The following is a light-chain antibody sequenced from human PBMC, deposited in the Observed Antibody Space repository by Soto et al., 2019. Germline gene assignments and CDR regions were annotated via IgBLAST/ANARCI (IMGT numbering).Light chain of an antibody. V-gene: IGLV1-44*01. J-gene: IGLJ3*02. CDR1: RSNIGSHP. Sequence: QSVLTQPPSASGTPGQRVTVSCSGSRSNIGSHPVHWYQQLPGTAPKLLIFNKNLRPSGVPDRFSGSKSGISASLAISGLQSEDEAHYYCSAWDDSLNGPVFGGGTKVTVL. CDR3: SAWDDSLNGPV. CDR2: NKN.